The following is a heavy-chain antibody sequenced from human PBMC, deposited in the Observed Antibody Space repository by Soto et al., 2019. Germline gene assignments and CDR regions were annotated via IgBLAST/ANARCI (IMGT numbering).Heavy chain of an antibody. Sequence: PGGSLRLSCAASGFTFSSYSMNWVRQAPGKGLEWVSSISSSSSYIYYADSVKGRFTISRDNSKNTLYLQMNSLRAEDTAVYYCARSRKSPMYYYDSSGYSVDPWGQGTLVTVSS. V-gene: IGHV3-21*01. CDR1: GFTFSSYS. CDR3: ARSRKSPMYYYDSSGYSVDP. D-gene: IGHD3-22*01. CDR2: ISSSSSYI. J-gene: IGHJ5*02.